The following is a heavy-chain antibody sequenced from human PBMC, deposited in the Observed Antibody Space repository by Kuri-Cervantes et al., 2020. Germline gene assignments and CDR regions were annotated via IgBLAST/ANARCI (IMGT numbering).Heavy chain of an antibody. D-gene: IGHD3-10*01. Sequence: GESLKISCVASGFTFNNYAMSWVRQAPGKGLEWVSGISGSGGTTYYADSVKGRFSISRDNSKNSLYLQMNSLRAEDTALYYCAKDLGHYYGSGSYDYWAREPWSPSPQ. J-gene: IGHJ4*02. CDR2: ISGSGGTT. CDR1: GFTFNNYA. V-gene: IGHV3-23*01. CDR3: AKDLGHYYGSGSYDY.